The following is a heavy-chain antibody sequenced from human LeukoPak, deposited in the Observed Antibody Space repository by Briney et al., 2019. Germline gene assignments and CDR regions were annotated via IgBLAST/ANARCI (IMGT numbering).Heavy chain of an antibody. V-gene: IGHV4-31*03. CDR1: GGSISSGGYY. CDR3: ARDYYDSSGYSHYDY. D-gene: IGHD3-22*01. J-gene: IGHJ4*02. Sequence: SETLSLTCTVSGGSISSGGYYWSWIRQHPGKGLEWIGYIYYSGSTYYNPSLKSRVTISVDTSKNQFSLKLSSVTAADTAVYYCARDYYDSSGYSHYDYWGQGTLVTVSS. CDR2: IYYSGST.